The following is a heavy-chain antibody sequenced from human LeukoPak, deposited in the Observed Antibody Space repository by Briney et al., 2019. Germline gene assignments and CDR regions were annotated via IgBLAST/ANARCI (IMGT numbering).Heavy chain of an antibody. CDR1: GYTFTSYD. Sequence: AASVKVSCKASGYTFTSYDINWVRQATGQGLEWMGWMSTNSGNTGYAQKFQGRATITRNTSISTAYMELSSLRSEDTAVYYCARVRQPLVVAATVYYYYYMDVWGKGTTVTVSS. CDR2: MSTNSGNT. V-gene: IGHV1-8*03. D-gene: IGHD2-15*01. J-gene: IGHJ6*03. CDR3: ARVRQPLVVAATVYYYYYMDV.